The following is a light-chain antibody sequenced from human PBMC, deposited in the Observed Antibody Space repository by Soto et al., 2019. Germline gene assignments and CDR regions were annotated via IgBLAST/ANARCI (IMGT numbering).Light chain of an antibody. CDR3: CSYAGSYTYV. J-gene: IGLJ1*01. Sequence: QSALTQPRSLSGSPGQSVTISCTGTSSDIGGYNYVSWYQQHPGKAPKLIIFDVSERPSGVPARFSGSKSGNTASLTISGLQADDEADYYCCSYAGSYTYVFGSGTKVT. CDR2: DVS. CDR1: SSDIGGYNY. V-gene: IGLV2-11*01.